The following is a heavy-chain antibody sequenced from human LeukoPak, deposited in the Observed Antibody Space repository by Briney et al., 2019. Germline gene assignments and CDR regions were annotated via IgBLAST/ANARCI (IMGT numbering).Heavy chain of an antibody. D-gene: IGHD3-3*01. J-gene: IGHJ4*02. V-gene: IGHV3-30*02. CDR1: GFTFSSYG. CDR2: IRYDGSNK. CDR3: AKTLNAFFGVVIRY. Sequence: GGSLRLPCAASGFTFSSYGMHWVRQAPGKGLEWVAFIRYDGSNKYYADSVKGRFTISRDNSKNTLYLQMNSLRAEDTAVYYCAKTLNAFFGVVIRYWGQGTLVTVSS.